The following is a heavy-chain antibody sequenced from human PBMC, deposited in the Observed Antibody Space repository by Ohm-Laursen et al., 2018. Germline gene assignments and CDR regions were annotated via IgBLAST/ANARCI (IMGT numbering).Heavy chain of an antibody. Sequence: ASVKVSCKASGYTFIDYYIYWVRQAPGQGLEWMGWINPKSGGTYSAQRFQGRVTMTRDTSISTAYLELSSLRSDDTAVYYCARDLSSRSYGADYWGQGTLVTVSS. V-gene: IGHV1-2*02. CDR3: ARDLSSRSYGADY. D-gene: IGHD2-15*01. CDR2: INPKSGGT. J-gene: IGHJ4*02. CDR1: GYTFIDYY.